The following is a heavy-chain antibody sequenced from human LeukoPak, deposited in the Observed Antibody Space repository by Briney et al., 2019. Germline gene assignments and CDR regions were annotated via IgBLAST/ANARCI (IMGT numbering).Heavy chain of an antibody. J-gene: IGHJ4*02. CDR3: ARTIAAAAFDY. D-gene: IGHD6-13*01. CDR2: IWYDGSNK. Sequence: GGSLRLSCAASGFTFSSYGMHWVRQAPGKGLEWVAVIWYDGSNKYYADSVKDRFIISRDNSKNTLYLQMNSLRAEDTAVYYCARTIAAAAFDYWGQGTLVTVSS. V-gene: IGHV3-33*01. CDR1: GFTFSSYG.